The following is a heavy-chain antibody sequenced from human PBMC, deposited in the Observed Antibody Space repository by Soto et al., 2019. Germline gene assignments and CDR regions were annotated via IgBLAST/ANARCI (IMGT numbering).Heavy chain of an antibody. CDR3: ARDWLASSGYADY. CDR2: ISYDGSNK. J-gene: IGHJ4*02. CDR1: GFTLSSYA. V-gene: IGHV3-30-3*01. Sequence: QVQLVESGGGVVQPGRSLRLSCAASGFTLSSYAMHWVRQAPGKGLEWVAIISYDGSNKYYADSVKGRFTISRDNSKNTLYLQTNSLRAEDTAVYCCARDWLASSGYADYWGQGTLVTVSS. D-gene: IGHD5-12*01.